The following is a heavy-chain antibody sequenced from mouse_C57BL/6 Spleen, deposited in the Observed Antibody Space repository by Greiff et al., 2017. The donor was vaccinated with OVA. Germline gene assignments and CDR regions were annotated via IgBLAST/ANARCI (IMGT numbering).Heavy chain of an antibody. V-gene: IGHV5-17*01. CDR3: ARRSTVERYFDV. D-gene: IGHD1-1*01. CDR1: GFAFSDYG. CDR2: ISSGSSTI. J-gene: IGHJ1*03. Sequence: EVMLVESGGGLVKPGGSLKLSCAASGFAFSDYGMHWVRQAPEKGLEWVAYISSGSSTIYYADTVKGRFTISRDNAKNTLFLQMTSLRAEDTAMDYCARRSTVERYFDVWGTGTTVTVSS.